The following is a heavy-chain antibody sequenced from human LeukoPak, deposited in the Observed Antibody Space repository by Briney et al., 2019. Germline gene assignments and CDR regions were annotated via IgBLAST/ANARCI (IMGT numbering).Heavy chain of an antibody. J-gene: IGHJ4*02. CDR3: ASGRDGYKPPY. CDR2: IIPIFGTA. D-gene: IGHD5-24*01. Sequence: ASVKVSCKASGGTFSSYAISWVRQAPGQGLEWMGGIIPIFGTANYAQKFQGRVTITADESTSTAYMELSSLRSEDTAVYYCASGRDGYKPPYWGQGTLVTVSS. V-gene: IGHV1-69*13. CDR1: GGTFSSYA.